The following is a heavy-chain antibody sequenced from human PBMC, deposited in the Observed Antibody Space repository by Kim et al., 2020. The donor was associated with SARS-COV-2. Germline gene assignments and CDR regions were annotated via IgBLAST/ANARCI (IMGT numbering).Heavy chain of an antibody. Sequence: SETLSLTCTVSGYSISSGYYWGWIRQPPGKGLEWIGSIYHSGSTYYNPSLKSRVTISVDTSKNQFSLKLSSVTAADTAVYYCARESAAINYYGMDVWGQGTTVTVS. CDR3: ARESAAINYYGMDV. D-gene: IGHD2-2*01. CDR1: GYSISSGYY. V-gene: IGHV4-38-2*02. J-gene: IGHJ6*02. CDR2: IYHSGST.